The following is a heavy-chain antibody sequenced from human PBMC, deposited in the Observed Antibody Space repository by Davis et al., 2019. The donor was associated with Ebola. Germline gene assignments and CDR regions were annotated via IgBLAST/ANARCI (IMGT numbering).Heavy chain of an antibody. V-gene: IGHV3-33*01. J-gene: IGHJ6*02. CDR2: IWYDGSNK. D-gene: IGHD2-15*01. CDR1: GFTFSSYG. CDR3: AREVVFCSGGSCYSYYYGMDV. Sequence: GESLKISCAASGFTFSSYGMHWVRQAPGKGLEWVAVIWYDGSNKYYADSVKGRFTISRDNSKNTLYLQMNSLRAEDTAVYYCAREVVFCSGGSCYSYYYGMDVWGQGTTVTVSS.